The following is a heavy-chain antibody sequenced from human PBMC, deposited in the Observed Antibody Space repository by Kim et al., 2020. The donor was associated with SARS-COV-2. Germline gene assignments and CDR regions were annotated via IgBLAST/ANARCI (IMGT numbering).Heavy chain of an antibody. Sequence: SETLSLTCSVSGGSISGYYLSWIRQSPGMGLEWIGYVYSNGDTTYNPSLKSRVTISADTSNNQFSLRLTSMTAADTAIYYCARHTPGRTEDHWGQGTLVIVSS. CDR2: VYSNGDT. D-gene: IGHD1-26*01. J-gene: IGHJ4*02. CDR1: GGSISGYY. V-gene: IGHV4-59*01. CDR3: ARHTPGRTEDH.